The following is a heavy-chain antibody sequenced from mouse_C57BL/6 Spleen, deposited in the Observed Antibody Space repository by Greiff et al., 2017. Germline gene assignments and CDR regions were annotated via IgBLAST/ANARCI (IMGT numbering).Heavy chain of an antibody. CDR2: ISYDGSN. CDR3: ARDGYYGSSYDWYFDV. Sequence: EVQLVESGPGLVKPSQSLSLTCSVTGYSITSGYYWNWIRQFPGNKLEWMGYISYDGSNNYNPSLKNRISITRDTSKNQFFLKLNSVTTEDTATYYCARDGYYGSSYDWYFDVWGTGTTVTVSS. CDR1: GYSITSGYY. D-gene: IGHD1-1*01. V-gene: IGHV3-6*01. J-gene: IGHJ1*03.